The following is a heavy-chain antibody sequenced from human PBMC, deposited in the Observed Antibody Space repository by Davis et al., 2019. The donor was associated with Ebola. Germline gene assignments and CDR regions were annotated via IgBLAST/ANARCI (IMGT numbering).Heavy chain of an antibody. D-gene: IGHD1/OR15-1a*01. CDR1: GFPFSFYF. J-gene: IGHJ4*02. CDR3: VTENWYRFES. CDR2: SRNKENRYST. V-gene: IGHV3-72*01. Sequence: PGGSLRLSCAVSGFPFSFYFMDWVRLTPGKGPEWVGLSRNKENRYSTEYAASVRGRFTISRDDSKESLYLQMNSLRTEDTAVYYCVTENWYRFESWGQGTLVTVSS.